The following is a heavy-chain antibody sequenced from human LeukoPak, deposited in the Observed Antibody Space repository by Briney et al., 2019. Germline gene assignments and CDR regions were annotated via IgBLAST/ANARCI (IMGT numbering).Heavy chain of an antibody. Sequence: SETLSLTCTVSGGSISSSSYYWSWIRQPPGKGLEWIGYIYYSGSTNYNPSLKSRVTISVDTSKNQFSLKLSSVTAADTAVYYCARGGSGSYYVYYYYMDVWGKGTTVTVSS. D-gene: IGHD3-10*01. CDR3: ARGGSGSYYVYYYYMDV. V-gene: IGHV4-61*01. J-gene: IGHJ6*03. CDR2: IYYSGST. CDR1: GGSISSSSYY.